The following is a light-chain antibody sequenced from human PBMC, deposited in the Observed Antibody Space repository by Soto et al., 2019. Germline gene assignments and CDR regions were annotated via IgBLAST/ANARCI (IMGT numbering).Light chain of an antibody. Sequence: EIVMTQSPATLSVSPGERATLSCRASQSVSDNLAWYQQKPGQAPRLLIYGASTRANGIPARFSGSGSGAEFTLTISSLQSEDFALYYCQQYNNWFSITFGQGTRLEIK. CDR1: QSVSDN. CDR3: QQYNNWFSIT. V-gene: IGKV3-15*01. CDR2: GAS. J-gene: IGKJ5*01.